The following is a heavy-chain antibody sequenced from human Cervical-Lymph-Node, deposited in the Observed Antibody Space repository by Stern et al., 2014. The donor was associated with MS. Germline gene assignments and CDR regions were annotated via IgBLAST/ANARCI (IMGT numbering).Heavy chain of an antibody. Sequence: QVQLQESGPGLVKPSQTLSLTCTVSGGSISSGGYYWSWIRQHPGKGLEWIGYIYYSGSTYYNPSLKSRVTISVDTSKNQVSLKLSSVTAADTAVYYCARVSYDFWSGYYTVDVWGQGTTVTVSS. J-gene: IGHJ6*02. CDR2: IYYSGST. D-gene: IGHD3-3*01. V-gene: IGHV4-31*03. CDR3: ARVSYDFWSGYYTVDV. CDR1: GGSISSGGYY.